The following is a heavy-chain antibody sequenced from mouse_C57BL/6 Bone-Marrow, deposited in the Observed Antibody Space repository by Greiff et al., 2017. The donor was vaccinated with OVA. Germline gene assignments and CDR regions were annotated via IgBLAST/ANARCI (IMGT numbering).Heavy chain of an antibody. Sequence: QVQLQQSGAELVRPGSSVKLSCKDSYFAFMARAMHWVKQRPGHGLEWIGSFTMYSDATEYSENFKGKATLTANTSSSTAYMELSSLTSEDSAVYYCARVGLYGGYFDVWGTGTTVTVSS. D-gene: IGHD1-1*01. CDR2: FTMYSDAT. CDR3: ARVGLYGGYFDV. J-gene: IGHJ1*03. CDR1: YFAFMARA. V-gene: IGHV1-49*01.